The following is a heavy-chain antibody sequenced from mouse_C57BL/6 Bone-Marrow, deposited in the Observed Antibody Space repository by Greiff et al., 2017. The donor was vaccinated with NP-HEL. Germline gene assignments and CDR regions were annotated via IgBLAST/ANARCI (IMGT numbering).Heavy chain of an antibody. D-gene: IGHD3-2*02. CDR3: ARYTTAQATCYFDY. CDR1: GYTFTGYW. V-gene: IGHV1-9*01. CDR2: ILPGSGST. Sequence: QVQLKQSGAELMKPGASVKLSCKATGYTFTGYWIEWVKQRPGHGLEWIGEILPGSGSTNYNEKFKGKATFTADTSSNTAYMQLSSLTTEDAAIYYCARYTTAQATCYFDYWGQGTTLTVSS. J-gene: IGHJ2*01.